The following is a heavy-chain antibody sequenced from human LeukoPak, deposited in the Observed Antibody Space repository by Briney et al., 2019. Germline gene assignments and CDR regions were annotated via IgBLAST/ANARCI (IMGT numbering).Heavy chain of an antibody. D-gene: IGHD3-9*01. CDR3: ARGHGSSNYDILTGSDDYYGMDV. V-gene: IGHV1-69*04. CDR1: GGTFSSYA. J-gene: IGHJ6*02. Sequence: SVKVSCKASGGTFSSYAISWVRQTPGHGLEWMGRIIPMVGIANYAQKIQGRVTITADKSTSTAYMELSSLRSEDTAVYYCARGHGSSNYDILTGSDDYYGMDVWGQGTTVTVSS. CDR2: IIPMVGIA.